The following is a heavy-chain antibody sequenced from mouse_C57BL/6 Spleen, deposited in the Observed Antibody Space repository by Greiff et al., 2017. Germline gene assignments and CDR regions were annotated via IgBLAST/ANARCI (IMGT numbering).Heavy chain of an antibody. CDR1: GYTFTEYE. CDR2: IDPETGGT. Sequence: QVQLQQSGAELVRPGASVTLSCKASGYTFTEYEMHWVKQTPVHGLEWIGAIDPETGGTAYNQKFKGKAILTADKSSSTAYMELRSLTSEDSAVYYCTRGGDVGFFDYWGQGTTLTVSS. J-gene: IGHJ2*01. V-gene: IGHV1-15*01. CDR3: TRGGDVGFFDY. D-gene: IGHD3-3*01.